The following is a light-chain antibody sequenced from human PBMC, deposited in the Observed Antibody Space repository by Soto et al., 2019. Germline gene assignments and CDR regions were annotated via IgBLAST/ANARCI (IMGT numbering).Light chain of an antibody. V-gene: IGKV1-5*01. CDR3: QQLTNFRFT. Sequence: DIQVTQSPSTLSASVGDRVTITCGASQSIGTWLAWYQQRPGKAPQLLVYGASTLQSGVPSRFSGSGSGTDFTLTISSLQPEDFATYYCQQLTNFRFTFGQGTKLDIK. J-gene: IGKJ2*01. CDR1: QSIGTW. CDR2: GAS.